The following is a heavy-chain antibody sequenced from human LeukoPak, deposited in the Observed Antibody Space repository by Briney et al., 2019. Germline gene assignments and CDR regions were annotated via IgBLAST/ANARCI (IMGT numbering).Heavy chain of an antibody. CDR2: ISSSSSYI. D-gene: IGHD3-10*01. V-gene: IGHV3-21*01. CDR1: GFTFSSYS. Sequence: GGSLRLSCAASGFTFSSYSMNWVRQAPGKGLEWVSSISSSSSYIYYADSVKGRFTISRDNAKDSPYLQMNSLRAEDTAVYYCAREVSGSYYLRYFDYWGQGTPVTVAS. CDR3: AREVSGSYYLRYFDY. J-gene: IGHJ4*02.